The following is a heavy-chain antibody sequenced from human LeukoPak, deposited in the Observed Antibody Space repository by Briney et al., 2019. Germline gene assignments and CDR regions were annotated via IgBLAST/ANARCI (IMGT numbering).Heavy chain of an antibody. CDR3: TTYDFWSGYPNFDY. Sequence: GGSLRLSCAASGFTFSNAWMSWVRQAPGKRLEWVGRIKSKTDGGATDYAAPVKGRFTISRDDSKNTLYLQMNSLKTEDTAVYYCTTYDFWSGYPNFDYWGQGTLVPVSS. V-gene: IGHV3-15*01. D-gene: IGHD3-3*01. CDR2: IKSKTDGGAT. CDR1: GFTFSNAW. J-gene: IGHJ4*02.